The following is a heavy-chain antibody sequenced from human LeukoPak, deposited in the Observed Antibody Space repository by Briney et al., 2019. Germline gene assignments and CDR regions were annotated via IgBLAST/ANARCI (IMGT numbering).Heavy chain of an antibody. CDR2: ISGGGDNT. V-gene: IGHV3-23*01. Sequence: GGSLRLSCAASGFTFSTYAMSWVRQAPGKALGWVSAISGGGDNTYYADSVKGRFTISRDNSKNTLYLQMNSLRAEDTAVYCCAKDLGWTTGYWGQGTLVTVSS. D-gene: IGHD4-17*01. CDR3: AKDLGWTTGY. CDR1: GFTFSTYA. J-gene: IGHJ4*02.